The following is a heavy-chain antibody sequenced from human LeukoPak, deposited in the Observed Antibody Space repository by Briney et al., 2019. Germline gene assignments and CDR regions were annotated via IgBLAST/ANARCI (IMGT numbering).Heavy chain of an antibody. D-gene: IGHD6-13*01. Sequence: LTGGSLRLSCAASGFTFSSYWMSWVRQAPGKGLEWVANIKKDGSEKYYVDSVKGRFTISRDNAKNTLYLQMNSLRAEDTAVYYCARRGVPDSSSWYFSSGYYYYYMDVWGKGTTVTVSS. CDR2: IKKDGSEK. CDR3: ARRGVPDSSSWYFSSGYYYYYMDV. J-gene: IGHJ6*03. CDR1: GFTFSSYW. V-gene: IGHV3-7*01.